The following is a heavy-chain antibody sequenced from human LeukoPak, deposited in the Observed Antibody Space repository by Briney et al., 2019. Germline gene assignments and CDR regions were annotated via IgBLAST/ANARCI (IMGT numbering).Heavy chain of an antibody. J-gene: IGHJ3*02. D-gene: IGHD3-22*01. CDR3: ARTAGFYSNAFDI. CDR1: GYTFTGYY. Sequence: ASVKVSCKASGYTFTGYYMQWVRQAPGQGLEWMGYINPNSGGTNYAQKFQGRVTMTTDTSISTAYMEVSRLRSADTAVYYCARTAGFYSNAFDIWAKGQWSPSLQ. V-gene: IGHV1-2*02. CDR2: INPNSGGT.